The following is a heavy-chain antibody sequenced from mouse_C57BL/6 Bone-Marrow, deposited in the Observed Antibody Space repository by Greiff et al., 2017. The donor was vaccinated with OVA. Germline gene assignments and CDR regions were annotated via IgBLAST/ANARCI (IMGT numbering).Heavy chain of an antibody. Sequence: QVHVKQSGAELARPGASVKLSCKASGYTFTSYGISWVKQRTGQGLEWIGEIYPRSGNTYYNEKFKGKATLTADKSSSTAYMELRSLTSEDSAVYFCARYYGRAYFDYWGQGTTLTVSS. J-gene: IGHJ2*01. CDR1: GYTFTSYG. CDR2: IYPRSGNT. D-gene: IGHD1-1*01. CDR3: ARYYGRAYFDY. V-gene: IGHV1-81*01.